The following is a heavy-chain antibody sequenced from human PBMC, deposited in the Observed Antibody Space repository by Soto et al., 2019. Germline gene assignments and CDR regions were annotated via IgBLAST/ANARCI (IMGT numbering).Heavy chain of an antibody. Sequence: ASVKVSFKASGYTFSTYGISWLRQAPGQGLKWMGWIGAYNGDTNYAQKLQGRVTMTTDTSTSTAYMELTSLRSDDTAIYYCARDRGYSPDSFDIWGQGTMVTVSS. J-gene: IGHJ3*02. D-gene: IGHD5-18*01. CDR1: GYTFSTYG. CDR2: IGAYNGDT. CDR3: ARDRGYSPDSFDI. V-gene: IGHV1-18*01.